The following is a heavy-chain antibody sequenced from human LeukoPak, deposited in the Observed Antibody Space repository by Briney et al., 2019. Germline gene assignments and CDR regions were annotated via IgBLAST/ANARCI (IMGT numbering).Heavy chain of an antibody. Sequence: GESLKISCKGSGYSFTSYWIGWVRQMPGKGLEWMGIIYPGDSDTRYSPSFQGQVTISADKSISTAYLQWSSLKASDTAMYYCARAHGSGSYYNQLPAYYMDVWGKGTTVTVPS. D-gene: IGHD3-10*01. CDR1: GYSFTSYW. CDR3: ARAHGSGSYYNQLPAYYMDV. V-gene: IGHV5-51*01. CDR2: IYPGDSDT. J-gene: IGHJ6*03.